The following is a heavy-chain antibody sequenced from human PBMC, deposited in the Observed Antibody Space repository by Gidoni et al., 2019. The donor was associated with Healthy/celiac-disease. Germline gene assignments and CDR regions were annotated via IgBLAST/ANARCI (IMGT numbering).Heavy chain of an antibody. D-gene: IGHD6-19*01. CDR3: ASQRRSGWYYFDY. V-gene: IGHV3-53*01. Sequence: EVQLVESGGGLIQPGGSLRLSCAASGFTVSSNSMSWVRQAPGKGLEWVSVIYSGGSTYYADSVKGRFTISRDNSKNTLYLQMNSLRAEDTAVYYCASQRRSGWYYFDYWGQGTLVTVSS. CDR2: IYSGGST. J-gene: IGHJ4*02. CDR1: GFTVSSNS.